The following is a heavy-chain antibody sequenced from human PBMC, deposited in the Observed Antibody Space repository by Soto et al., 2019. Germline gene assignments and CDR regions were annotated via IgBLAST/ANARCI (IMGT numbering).Heavy chain of an antibody. Sequence: GASVKVSCRASGGTFSSYAISWVRQAPGQGLEWMGGIIPIFGTANYAQKFQGRVTITADESTSTAYMELSSLRAEDTYVYYCAREVYGMDVWGQGTTVTVSS. CDR2: IIPIFGTA. V-gene: IGHV1-69*13. CDR3: AREVYGMDV. J-gene: IGHJ6*02. CDR1: GGTFSSYA.